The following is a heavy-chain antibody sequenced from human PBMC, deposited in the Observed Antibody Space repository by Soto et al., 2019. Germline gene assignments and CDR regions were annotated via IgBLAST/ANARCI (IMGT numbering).Heavy chain of an antibody. J-gene: IGHJ5*01. Sequence: PGESLKISCKGSAYSFTSYWIGWVRQMPGKGLEWMGIIYPGDSDTRYSPSFQGQVTISADKSISTAYLQWSSLKASDTAMYYCATQGYWPNGGCNGTCIDSWSQGTLATVST. CDR2: IYPGDSDT. D-gene: IGHD2-8*01. CDR3: ATQGYWPNGGCNGTCIDS. CDR1: AYSFTSYW. V-gene: IGHV5-51*01.